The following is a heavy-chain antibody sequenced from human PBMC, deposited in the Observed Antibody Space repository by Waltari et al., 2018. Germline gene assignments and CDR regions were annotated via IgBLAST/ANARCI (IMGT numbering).Heavy chain of an antibody. CDR1: GFRFNNFA. V-gene: IGHV3-23*01. CDR3: AKAFDSSYSYYMDV. J-gene: IGHJ6*03. CDR2: IIYSGIIT. Sequence: EVQLLESGGGLVQPGGSLRLSCAASGFRFNNFAMSWVRQTPGKGLEWVSTIIYSGIITYYADSVKGRFTISRGNSKSTLYLQMTSLRADDTAVYYCAKAFDSSYSYYMDVWGKGTTVTISS.